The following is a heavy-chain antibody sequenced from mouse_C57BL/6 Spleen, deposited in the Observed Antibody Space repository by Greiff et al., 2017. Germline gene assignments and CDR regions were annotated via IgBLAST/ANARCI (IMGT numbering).Heavy chain of an antibody. CDR3: ARRLGRGYAMDY. D-gene: IGHD4-1*01. J-gene: IGHJ4*01. CDR2: IDPSDSET. Sequence: VKLQQPGAELVRPGSSVKLSCKASGYTFTSYWMHWVKQRPIQGLEWIGNIDPSDSETHYNQKFKDKATLTVDKSSSTAYMQLSSLTSEDSAVYYCARRLGRGYAMDYWGQGTSVTVSS. V-gene: IGHV1-52*01. CDR1: GYTFTSYW.